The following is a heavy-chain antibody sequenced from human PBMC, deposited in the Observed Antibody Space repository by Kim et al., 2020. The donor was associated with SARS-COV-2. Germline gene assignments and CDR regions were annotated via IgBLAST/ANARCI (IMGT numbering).Heavy chain of an antibody. CDR1: GHTFTNYY. V-gene: IGHV1-46*01. CDR3: ARDARGGQFDY. CDR2: INPSGSST. J-gene: IGHJ4*02. Sequence: ASVKVSCKASGHTFTNYYMHWLRQLPGQGLERMGIINPSGSSTNYAQKSRGRMSMTRDASTSTLYLELSNLTSEDTAGYFCARDARGGQFDYRGQGTLVT.